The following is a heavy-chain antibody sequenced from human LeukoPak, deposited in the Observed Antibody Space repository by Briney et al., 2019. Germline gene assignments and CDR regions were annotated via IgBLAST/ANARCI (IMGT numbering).Heavy chain of an antibody. CDR3: ARLRAGYSSGWYDY. CDR1: GGSISSGSYY. V-gene: IGHV4-61*02. CDR2: IYTSGST. Sequence: SETPSLTCTVSGGSISSGSYYWSWIRQPAGKGLEWIGRIYTSGSTNYNPSLKSRVTISVDTSKNQFSLKLSSVTAADTAVYYCARLRAGYSSGWYDYWGQGTLVTVSS. D-gene: IGHD6-19*01. J-gene: IGHJ4*02.